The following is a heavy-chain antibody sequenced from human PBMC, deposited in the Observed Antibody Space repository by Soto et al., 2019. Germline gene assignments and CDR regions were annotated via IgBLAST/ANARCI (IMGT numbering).Heavy chain of an antibody. J-gene: IGHJ3*02. V-gene: IGHV3-21*01. CDR1: GFTFSSYS. D-gene: IGHD3-16*01. CDR3: ARASMGLYVGAFDI. CDR2: ISSSSSYI. Sequence: EVQLVESGGGLVKPGGSLRLSCAASGFTFSSYSMNWVRQAPGKGLEWVSSISSSSSYIYYADSVKGRFTISRDNAKNSLYLQMNSLRAEDTAVYYCARASMGLYVGAFDIWGQGTMVTVSS.